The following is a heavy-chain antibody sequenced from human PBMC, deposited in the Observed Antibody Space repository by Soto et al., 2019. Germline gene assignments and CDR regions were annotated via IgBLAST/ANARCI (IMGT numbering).Heavy chain of an antibody. CDR3: AREGLVLVPTTVNSDYYYYAMDV. V-gene: IGHV1-8*01. Sequence: ASVKVSCKASGYTFTSYDINWVRQATGQGFEYLGWMNPNSGNTGYVKKFQGRVTMTRDTSMSTAYMELSSLRSDDTAVYYCAREGLVLVPTTVNSDYYYYAMDVWGQGTTVTVSS. CDR2: MNPNSGNT. CDR1: GYTFTSYD. D-gene: IGHD2-2*01. J-gene: IGHJ6*02.